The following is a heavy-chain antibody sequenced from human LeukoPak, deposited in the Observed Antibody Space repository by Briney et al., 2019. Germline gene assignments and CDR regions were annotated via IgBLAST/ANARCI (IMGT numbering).Heavy chain of an antibody. CDR1: GFTFSTYA. J-gene: IGHJ4*02. V-gene: IGHV3-23*01. Sequence: GGSLRLSCAASGFTFSTYAMSWVRQAPGKGLEWVSAISGSGGSTYYADSVKGRFTISRDNSKNTLYLQMNSLRAEDTAVYYCAKARFCSGGSCSPQLTPDYGGRGTLVTVSS. CDR3: AKARFCSGGSCSPQLTPDY. CDR2: ISGSGGST. D-gene: IGHD2-15*01.